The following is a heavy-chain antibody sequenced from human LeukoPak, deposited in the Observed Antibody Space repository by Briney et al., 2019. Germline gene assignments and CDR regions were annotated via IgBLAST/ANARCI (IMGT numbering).Heavy chain of an antibody. J-gene: IGHJ2*01. CDR3: ARMPYYYDSSGNPGDYRYFDL. CDR2: IKQDGSEK. V-gene: IGHV3-7*01. CDR1: GFTFSSYW. D-gene: IGHD3-22*01. Sequence: GGSLRLSCAASGFTFSSYWMSWVRQAPGKGLEWVANIKQDGSEKYYVDSVKGRFTISRDNAKNSLYLQMNSLRAEDTAVYYCARMPYYYDSSGNPGDYRYFDLWGRGTLVTVSS.